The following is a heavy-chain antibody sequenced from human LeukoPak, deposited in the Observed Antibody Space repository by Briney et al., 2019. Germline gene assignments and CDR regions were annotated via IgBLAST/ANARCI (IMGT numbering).Heavy chain of an antibody. Sequence: ASVKVSCKAYGYTFISYGISWVRQAPGQGLEWMGWVSAYADDANYVQKFRGRITMTTDTSTSTAYMELRSLRSDDTAVYYCARDCIGCLGFDYWGQGTLVTVSS. CDR2: VSAYADDA. V-gene: IGHV1-18*01. CDR1: GYTFISYG. D-gene: IGHD1-26*01. CDR3: ARDCIGCLGFDY. J-gene: IGHJ4*02.